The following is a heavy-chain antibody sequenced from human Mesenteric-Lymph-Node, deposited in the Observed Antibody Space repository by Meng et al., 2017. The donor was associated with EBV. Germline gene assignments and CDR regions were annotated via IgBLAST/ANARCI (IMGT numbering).Heavy chain of an antibody. J-gene: IGHJ5*02. CDR3: AKVDGSGRSNWFDP. D-gene: IGHD3-10*01. CDR2: LYHSGST. CDR1: GCTISRYNW. Sequence: QLQESGPALVMPAGTLSRTFAVSGCTISRYNWWSWGRQPPGKGLEWIGELYHSGSTNNNPSLRSRVTISVDKSKNQFSLRLSSVTAADTAVYYCAKVDGSGRSNWFDPWGQGTLVTVSS. V-gene: IGHV4-4*02.